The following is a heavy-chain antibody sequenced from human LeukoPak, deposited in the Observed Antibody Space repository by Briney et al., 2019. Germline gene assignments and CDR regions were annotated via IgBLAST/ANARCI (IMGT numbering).Heavy chain of an antibody. Sequence: SQTLSLTCAISGDSVSSKRAWNWIRQSPSRGLEWLGRTYYRSKWNNNYAVSVKSRITINPDTSKNQFSLQLYSVTAEDTAVYYCARGDQSFDYWGQGTLVTVSS. D-gene: IGHD5-24*01. V-gene: IGHV6-1*01. J-gene: IGHJ4*02. CDR1: GDSVSSKRA. CDR3: ARGDQSFDY. CDR2: TYYRSKWNN.